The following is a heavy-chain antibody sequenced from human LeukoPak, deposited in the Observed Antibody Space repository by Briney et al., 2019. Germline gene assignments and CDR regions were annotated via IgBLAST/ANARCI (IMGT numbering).Heavy chain of an antibody. J-gene: IGHJ4*02. Sequence: PSETLSLTCTVSGDSISRYYWSWIRQPPGKGLEWIGYIYDSVTTNYSPSLKSRVTISVDTSKNQFSPKLRSVTAADTAVYYCARAAYDSGIGSDYWGQGILVTVSS. V-gene: IGHV4-59*01. CDR2: IYDSVTT. D-gene: IGHD3-10*01. CDR1: GDSISRYY. CDR3: ARAAYDSGIGSDY.